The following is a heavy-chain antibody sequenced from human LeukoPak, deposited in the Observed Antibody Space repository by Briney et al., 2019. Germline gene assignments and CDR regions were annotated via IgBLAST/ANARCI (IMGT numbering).Heavy chain of an antibody. CDR2: IYYSGST. V-gene: IGHV4-39*01. CDR3: ARQPGNYFPMDV. Sequence: SETLSLTCTVSGGSISSSIYYWGWIRQPPGKGLEWIGSIYYSGSTYYSPSLQSRLTISIDTSKSQFSLMLSSVTAADTAVYYCARQPGNYFPMDVWGQGTTVTVSS. J-gene: IGHJ6*02. CDR1: GGSISSSIYY.